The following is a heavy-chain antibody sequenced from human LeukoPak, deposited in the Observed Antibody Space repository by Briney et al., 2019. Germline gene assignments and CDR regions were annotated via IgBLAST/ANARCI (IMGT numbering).Heavy chain of an antibody. J-gene: IGHJ4*02. D-gene: IGHD4-11*01. CDR1: GFTFSSYS. V-gene: IGHV3-21*01. CDR2: ISSSSSYI. CDR3: VRLYDDYTNGHFDS. Sequence: PGGSLRLSCAASGFTFSSYSMSWVRQAPGKGLEWVSSISSSSSYIYYADSVKGRFTISRDNAKNSLYLQLNSLRAEDTAVYYCVRLYDDYTNGHFDSWGQGTLVTVSS.